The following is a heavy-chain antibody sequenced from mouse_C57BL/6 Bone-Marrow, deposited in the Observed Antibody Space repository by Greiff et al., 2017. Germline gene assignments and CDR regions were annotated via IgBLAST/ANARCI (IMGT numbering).Heavy chain of an antibody. D-gene: IGHD1-2*01. CDR1: GYAFTNYL. CDR2: INPGSGGT. CDR3: ARGRSFYFDY. J-gene: IGHJ2*01. V-gene: IGHV1-54*01. Sequence: VQLQESGAELVRPGTSVKVSCKASGYAFTNYLIEWVKQRPGQGLEWIGVINPGSGGTNYNEKFKGKATLTADKSSSTAYMQLSSLTSEDSAVYFCARGRSFYFDYWGQGTTLTVSS.